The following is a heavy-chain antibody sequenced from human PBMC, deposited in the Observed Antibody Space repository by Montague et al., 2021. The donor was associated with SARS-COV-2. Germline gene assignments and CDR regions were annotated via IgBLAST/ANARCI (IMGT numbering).Heavy chain of an antibody. CDR1: GFSCNTHV. CDR3: AKVNERERAIYYYGMDV. J-gene: IGHJ6*02. V-gene: IGHV3-23*03. D-gene: IGHD1-1*01. CDR2: IYSDGRT. Sequence: SVRLSCAATGFSCNTHVVTCVRQSPGKGLEWVALIYSDGRTYYGXSVKGRFTISTDSSKTTLYVQMNNLRPEDTAVYYCAKVNERERAIYYYGMDVWGQGTTVTVS.